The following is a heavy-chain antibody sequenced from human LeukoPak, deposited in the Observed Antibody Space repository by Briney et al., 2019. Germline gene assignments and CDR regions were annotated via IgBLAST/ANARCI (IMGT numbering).Heavy chain of an antibody. CDR2: IYYSGST. J-gene: IGHJ4*02. Sequence: SEPLSLTCTVSGGSISSSSYYWGWIRQPPGKGLEWIGSIYYSGSTYYNPSLKSRVTISVDTSKTQFSLKLSSVTAADTAVYYCARDGLSPARDSSGYYPPGYWGQGTLVTVSS. CDR3: ARDGLSPARDSSGYYPPGY. D-gene: IGHD3-22*01. V-gene: IGHV4-39*07. CDR1: GGSISSSSYY.